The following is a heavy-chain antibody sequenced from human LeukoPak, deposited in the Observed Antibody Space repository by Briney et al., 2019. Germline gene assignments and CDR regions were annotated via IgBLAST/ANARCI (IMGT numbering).Heavy chain of an antibody. CDR2: INPSDGST. Sequence: ASVKVSCKASGYTFNSYYMHWVRQAPGQGLEWMGIINPSDGSTSYAQKFQGRVTMTRDMSTSTVYMELSSLRSEDTAVYYCARAWLRLNPYFDYWGQGTLVTVSS. CDR1: GYTFNSYY. CDR3: ARAWLRLNPYFDY. J-gene: IGHJ4*02. D-gene: IGHD5-12*01. V-gene: IGHV1-46*02.